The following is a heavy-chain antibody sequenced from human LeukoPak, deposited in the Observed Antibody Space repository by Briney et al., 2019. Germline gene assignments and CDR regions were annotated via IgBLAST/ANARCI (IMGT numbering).Heavy chain of an antibody. CDR2: ISASGGST. Sequence: GGSLRLSCAASGFTFRSYAMSWVRQAPGSGLEWVSLISASGGSTFHADSVKGRFTISRDNSKSTLYLQMNSLRAEDTAVYYCAKVSTDGSNYVDYWGQGTLVTVSS. CDR1: GFTFRSYA. D-gene: IGHD6-13*01. V-gene: IGHV3-23*01. CDR3: AKVSTDGSNYVDY. J-gene: IGHJ4*02.